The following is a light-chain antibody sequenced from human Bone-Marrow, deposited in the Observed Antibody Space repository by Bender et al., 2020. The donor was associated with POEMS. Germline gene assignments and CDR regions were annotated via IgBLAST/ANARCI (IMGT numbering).Light chain of an antibody. CDR2: ADD. V-gene: IGLV1-44*01. J-gene: IGLJ3*02. CDR3: STWDDMLNAWL. Sequence: QSVLTQPPSASGTPGQRVTISCSGGSISRNPINWYHRLPRTAPRLVIYADDRRPSGVPNRFSASKSGSSSSLAISGLQYEDAADYYCSTWDDMLNAWLFGGGTKLTVL. CDR1: SISRNP.